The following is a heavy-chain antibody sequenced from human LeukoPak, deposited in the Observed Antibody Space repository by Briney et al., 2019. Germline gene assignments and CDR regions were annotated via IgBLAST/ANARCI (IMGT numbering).Heavy chain of an antibody. V-gene: IGHV3-23*01. CDR2: ISGSGGST. CDR1: GFTFSSYA. J-gene: IGHJ4*02. Sequence: GGSLRLSCAASGFTFSSYAMSWVRQAPGKGLEWVSAISGSGGSTYYADSVKGRFTISRDNSKNTLYLQMNSLRAVDTAVYYCAKIGGSTSNYYFDYWGQGTLVTVSS. CDR3: AKIGGSTSNYYFDY. D-gene: IGHD2-2*01.